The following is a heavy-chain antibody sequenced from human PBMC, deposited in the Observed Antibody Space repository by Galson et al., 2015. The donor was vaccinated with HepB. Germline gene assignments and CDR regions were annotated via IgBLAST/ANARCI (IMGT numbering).Heavy chain of an antibody. V-gene: IGHV4-38-2*02. Sequence: ETLSLTCTVSGFSIRSGYYWGWIRQPPGKGLEWIGIIYHSGNTYYNPSLKSRVTISVDTSKNQLSLRLSSVTAADTAVFFCARAGGVTTFDPALKLVDYWGQGTLVTVSS. J-gene: IGHJ4*02. CDR1: GFSIRSGYY. CDR2: IYHSGNT. D-gene: IGHD3-16*01. CDR3: ARAGGVTTFDPALKLVDY.